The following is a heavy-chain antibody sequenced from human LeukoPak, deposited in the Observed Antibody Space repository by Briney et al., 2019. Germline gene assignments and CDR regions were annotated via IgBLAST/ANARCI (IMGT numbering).Heavy chain of an antibody. J-gene: IGHJ4*02. CDR1: GFTFSTSA. CDR3: VRDARGSLDY. CDR2: MAFDGTDI. Sequence: GGSLRLSCAASGFTFSTSAMHWVRQAPGKGLESVTIMAFDGTDINYIDSVKGRFTISRDNSENTLYLEMNSLRTEDTAVYYCVRDARGSLDYWGQGTLVTVSS. V-gene: IGHV3-30-3*01.